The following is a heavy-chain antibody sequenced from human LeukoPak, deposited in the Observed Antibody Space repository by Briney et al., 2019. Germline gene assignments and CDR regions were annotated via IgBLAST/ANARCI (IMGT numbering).Heavy chain of an antibody. V-gene: IGHV4-59*07. J-gene: IGHJ4*02. Sequence: SDTLSLTCAVSGGSISSYYWRWIRQPAGRGREWIGSIHYSGSTSYNSSLKSRVTISVDTSKNQFSLKLSSVTPADTAVYYCARLDCSGGSCRFDYWGQGTLVPVSS. CDR1: GGSISSYY. CDR2: IHYSGST. D-gene: IGHD2-15*01. CDR3: ARLDCSGGSCRFDY.